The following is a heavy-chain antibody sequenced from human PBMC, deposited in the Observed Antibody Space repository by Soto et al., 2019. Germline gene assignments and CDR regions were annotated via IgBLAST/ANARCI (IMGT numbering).Heavy chain of an antibody. V-gene: IGHV1-2*04. CDR1: GYSFTGYY. D-gene: IGHD3-10*01. Sequence: QVQLVQSGAEVKKPGASVKVSCKASGYSFTGYYMHWVRQAPGQGLEWMGWINPNSGGTNYAQKFQGWVTMTRDTSISTAYMELSRLRSDDTAVYYCVREKGNPRYYGMDVWGQGTTVTVSS. CDR2: INPNSGGT. CDR3: VREKGNPRYYGMDV. J-gene: IGHJ6*02.